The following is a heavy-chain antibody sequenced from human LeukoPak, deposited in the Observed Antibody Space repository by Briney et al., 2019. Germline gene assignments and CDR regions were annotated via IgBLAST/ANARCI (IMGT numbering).Heavy chain of an antibody. V-gene: IGHV1-18*04. J-gene: IGHJ4*02. Sequence: WASVKVSCKASGYTFTGYYMHWVRQAPGQGLEWMGWISAYNGNTNYAQKLQGRVTMTTDTSTSTAYMELRSLRSDDTAVYYCARHFVLVPAAYYFDYWGQGTLVTVSS. CDR3: ARHFVLVPAAYYFDY. D-gene: IGHD2-2*01. CDR1: GYTFTGYY. CDR2: ISAYNGNT.